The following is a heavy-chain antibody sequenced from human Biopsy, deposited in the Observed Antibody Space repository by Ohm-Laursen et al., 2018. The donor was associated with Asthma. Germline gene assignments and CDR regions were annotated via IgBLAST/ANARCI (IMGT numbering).Heavy chain of an antibody. V-gene: IGHV3-30-3*01. CDR3: AKVHRVYAMVGYFDY. CDR2: TSYDGANN. CDR1: GFSFHNYP. D-gene: IGHD2-8*01. Sequence: SLRLSCAASGFSFHNYPMHWVRQAPGKGLEWVALTSYDGANNYYADSVKGRFTISRDNSKNTLYLQMNSLRAEDTAVYYCAKVHRVYAMVGYFDYWGQGTLVTVSS. J-gene: IGHJ4*02.